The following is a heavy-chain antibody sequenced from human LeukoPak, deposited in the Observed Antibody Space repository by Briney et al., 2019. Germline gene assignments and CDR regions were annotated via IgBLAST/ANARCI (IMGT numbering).Heavy chain of an antibody. D-gene: IGHD6-6*01. V-gene: IGHV3-49*03. Sequence: GGSLRLSCTASGFTFGDYAMSWFRQAPGKGLEWVGFIRSKAYGGTTEYAASVKGRFTISRDDSKSIAYLQMNSLKTEDTAVYYCTRDGDIEYSSSSRGNAFDIWGQGTMVTVSS. J-gene: IGHJ3*02. CDR2: IRSKAYGGTT. CDR1: GFTFGDYA. CDR3: TRDGDIEYSSSSRGNAFDI.